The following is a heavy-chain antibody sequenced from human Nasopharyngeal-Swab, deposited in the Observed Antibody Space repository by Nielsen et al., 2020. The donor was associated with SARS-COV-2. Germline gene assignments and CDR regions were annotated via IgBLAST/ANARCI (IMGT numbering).Heavy chain of an antibody. D-gene: IGHD4-17*01. CDR2: ISSSSSTI. Sequence: GGSLRLSCAASGFTFSSYSMNWVRQAPGKGLEWVSYISSSSSTIYYADSVKGRFTISRDNAKNSLYLQMNSLRDEDTAVYYCARDQTTVTTFYGMDVWGQGTTVTVSS. CDR3: ARDQTTVTTFYGMDV. CDR1: GFTFSSYS. J-gene: IGHJ6*02. V-gene: IGHV3-48*02.